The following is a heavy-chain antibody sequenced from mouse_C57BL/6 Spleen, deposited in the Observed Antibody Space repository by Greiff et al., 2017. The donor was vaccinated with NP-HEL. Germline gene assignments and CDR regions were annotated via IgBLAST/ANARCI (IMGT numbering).Heavy chain of an antibody. V-gene: IGHV3-6*01. CDR1: GYSITSGYY. J-gene: IGHJ3*01. D-gene: IGHD1-1*01. CDR2: ISYDGSN. CDR3: ARDGHYGSSYGFAY. Sequence: EVKLQESGPGLVKPSQSLSLTCSVTGYSITSGYYWNWIRQFPGNKLEWMGYISYDGSNNYNPSLKNRISITRDTSKNQFFLKLNSVTTEDTATYYCARDGHYGSSYGFAYWGQGTLVTVSA.